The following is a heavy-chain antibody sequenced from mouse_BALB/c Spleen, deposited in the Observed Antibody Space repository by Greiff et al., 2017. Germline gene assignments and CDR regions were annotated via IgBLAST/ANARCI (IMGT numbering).Heavy chain of an antibody. Sequence: QVQLQQPGAELVKPGASVKLSCKASGYTFTSYWMHWVKQRPGQGLEWIGEINPSNGRTNYNEKFKSKATLTVDKSSSTAYMQLSSLTSEDSAVYYCARIPYYYGSSPFAYWGQGTLVTVSA. J-gene: IGHJ3*01. CDR3: ARIPYYYGSSPFAY. CDR2: INPSNGRT. V-gene: IGHV1S81*02. CDR1: GYTFTSYW. D-gene: IGHD1-1*01.